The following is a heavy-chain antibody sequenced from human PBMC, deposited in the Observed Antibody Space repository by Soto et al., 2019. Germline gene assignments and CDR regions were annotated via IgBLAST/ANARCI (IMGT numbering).Heavy chain of an antibody. Sequence: PSETLSLTCAVSGGSISSSNWWSWVRQPPGKGLEWIGEIYHSGSTNYNPSLKSRVTISVDKSKNQFSLKLSSVTAADTAVYYCARDRAVTPPFDYYGMDVWGQGTTVTVSS. CDR3: ARDRAVTPPFDYYGMDV. J-gene: IGHJ6*02. CDR2: IYHSGST. D-gene: IGHD4-4*01. V-gene: IGHV4-4*02. CDR1: GGSISSSNW.